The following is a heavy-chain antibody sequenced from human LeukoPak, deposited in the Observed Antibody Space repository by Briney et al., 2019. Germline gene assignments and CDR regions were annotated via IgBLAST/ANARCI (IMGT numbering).Heavy chain of an antibody. V-gene: IGHV3-30*02. Sequence: PGGSLRLSCAVSGFILRSFDMHWVRQAPGKGLEWVASIRYDGSDKYYADSVKGRFTVSRDNSQNTLYLQMSGLTTEDTAVYYCAKDRGDFFDTSSQSFDSWGQGTLVTVSS. CDR1: GFILRSFD. J-gene: IGHJ4*02. CDR3: AKDRGDFFDTSSQSFDS. CDR2: IRYDGSDK. D-gene: IGHD3-22*01.